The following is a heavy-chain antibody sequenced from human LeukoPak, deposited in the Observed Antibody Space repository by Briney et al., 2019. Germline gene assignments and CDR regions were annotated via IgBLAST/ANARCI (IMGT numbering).Heavy chain of an antibody. V-gene: IGHV3-30*03. CDR2: ISYDGSEK. D-gene: IGHD6-13*01. Sequence: PGRSLRLSCAASGFTFSNYGMHWVRQAPGKGLEWVAFISYDGSEKYYADSVKGRFTISRDNAKNPLYLQMNSLRAEDTAVYYCARGGRYSSSWYYSDYWGQGTLVTVSS. CDR3: ARGGRYSSSWYYSDY. J-gene: IGHJ4*02. CDR1: GFTFSNYG.